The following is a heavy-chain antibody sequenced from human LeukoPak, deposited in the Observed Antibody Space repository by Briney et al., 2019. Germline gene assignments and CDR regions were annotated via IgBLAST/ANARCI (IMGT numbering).Heavy chain of an antibody. J-gene: IGHJ4*02. D-gene: IGHD3-9*01. CDR1: GYTFTGYY. CDR3: ASLGYDILTGYYPLDY. CDR2: INPNSGGT. V-gene: IGHV1-2*02. Sequence: ASVKVSCKASGYTFTGYYMHWVRQAPGQGLEWVGWINPNSGGTNYAQKFQGRVTMTRDTSISTAYMELSRLRSDDTAVYYCASLGYDILTGYYPLDYWGQGTLVTVSS.